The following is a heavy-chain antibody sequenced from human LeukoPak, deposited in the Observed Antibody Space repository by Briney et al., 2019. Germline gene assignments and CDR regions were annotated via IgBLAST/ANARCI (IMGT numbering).Heavy chain of an antibody. CDR3: ARDRFGGMDV. V-gene: IGHV3-7*01. J-gene: IGHJ6*04. D-gene: IGHD4-23*01. CDR2: IKEDGSEK. CDR1: GFTFTSFW. Sequence: GGSLRLSCAASGFTFTSFWMSWVRQAPGKWLEWVANIKEDGSEKYYVDSVRGRFTISRDDAKNSVYLQMNSLRAEDSAVYYCARDRFGGMDVWGKGTSVTVSS.